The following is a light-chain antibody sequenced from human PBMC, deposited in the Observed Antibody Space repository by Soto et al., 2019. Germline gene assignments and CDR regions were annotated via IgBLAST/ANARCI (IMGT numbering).Light chain of an antibody. CDR3: QQYNNWPLT. V-gene: IGKV3-15*01. Sequence: EIVMTQSPATLSVSPGERATLSCRASQSVSSDLAWYQQKPGQTPRLLIYGASTRATGIPARFSGSGSATEFTLTISSLHSEDFAFYYCQQYNNWPLTFGQGTKVEIK. J-gene: IGKJ1*01. CDR2: GAS. CDR1: QSVSSD.